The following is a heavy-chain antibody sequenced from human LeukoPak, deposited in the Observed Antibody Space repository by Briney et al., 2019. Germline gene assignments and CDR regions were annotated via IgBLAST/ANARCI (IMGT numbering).Heavy chain of an antibody. V-gene: IGHV1-2*02. CDR2: XNXYSGVT. CDR3: ARGGCSSTSCYAYDY. CDR1: GYTFTDYN. D-gene: IGHD2-2*01. J-gene: IGHJ4*02. Sequence: ASVKVSCKASGYTFTDYNMHXXXXXXXXXXXXXXXXNXYSGVTNYXXXXXXXXXXXXDTSXXTAYMEMSSLESEDTAVYYCARGGCSSTSCYAYDYWGQGTLVTVSS.